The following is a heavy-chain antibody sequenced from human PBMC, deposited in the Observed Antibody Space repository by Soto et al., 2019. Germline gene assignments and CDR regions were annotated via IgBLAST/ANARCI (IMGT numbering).Heavy chain of an antibody. Sequence: GSLRLSCAASGFTFSSYSMSWVRQAPGEGLEWVSSISSRSRYIYYADSEKGRFTISRDNAKHSLYLQMNSLRAEDTAVYHCARAPRPVATIDAEYDYWGQGTLVTVSS. CDR2: ISSRSRYI. CDR1: GFTFSSYS. J-gene: IGHJ4*02. V-gene: IGHV3-21*01. CDR3: ARAPRPVATIDAEYDY. D-gene: IGHD5-12*01.